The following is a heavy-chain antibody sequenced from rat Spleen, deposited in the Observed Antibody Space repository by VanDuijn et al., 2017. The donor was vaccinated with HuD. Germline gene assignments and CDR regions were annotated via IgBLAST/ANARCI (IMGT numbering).Heavy chain of an antibody. CDR2: VSSGGDT. D-gene: IGHD1-5*01. V-gene: IGHV2S12*01. Sequence: QVQLKESGPGLVQPSQTLSLTCTVSGFSLTSNGVSWVRQPPGKGLEWIAAVSSGGDTYYNSGIKSRLSISRDTSKSQVFLKLNSLQAEDTAIYFCSRDEYRVNWGFDYWGQGTLVTVSS. J-gene: IGHJ3*01. CDR1: GFSLTSNG. CDR3: SRDEYRVNWGFDY.